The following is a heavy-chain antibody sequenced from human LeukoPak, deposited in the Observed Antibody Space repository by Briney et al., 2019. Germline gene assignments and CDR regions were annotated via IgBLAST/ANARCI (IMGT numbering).Heavy chain of an antibody. D-gene: IGHD5-12*01. J-gene: IGHJ6*02. CDR3: ARLVRGYSGYDLTYYYYGMDV. V-gene: IGHV1-69*04. CDR2: IIPILGIA. CDR1: GGTFSSYA. Sequence: SVKVSCKASGGTFSSYAISWVRQAPGRGLEWMGRIIPILGIANYAQKFQGRVTITADKSTSTAYMELSSLRSEDTAVYYCARLVRGYSGYDLTYYYYGMDVWGQGTTVTVSS.